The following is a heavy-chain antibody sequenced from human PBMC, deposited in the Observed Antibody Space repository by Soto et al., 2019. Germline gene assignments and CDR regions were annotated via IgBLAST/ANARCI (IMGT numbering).Heavy chain of an antibody. D-gene: IGHD6-6*01. Sequence: EVQLLESGGGLVQPGGSLRLSCAASGFTFSIYAISWVRQAPGKGLEWVSTISGSGGDIYYADSVKGRFIISRDNPKYTLSLQMDSVRDEDTAVYYCAKGGRGSSGLDFDYWGQGTLVTVSS. J-gene: IGHJ4*02. CDR2: ISGSGGDI. CDR3: AKGGRGSSGLDFDY. CDR1: GFTFSIYA. V-gene: IGHV3-23*01.